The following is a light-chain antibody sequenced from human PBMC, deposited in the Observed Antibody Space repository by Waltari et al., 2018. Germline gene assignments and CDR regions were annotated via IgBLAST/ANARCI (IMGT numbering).Light chain of an antibody. J-gene: IGKJ2*03. CDR1: ERVDSRY. CDR2: STS. Sequence: EIVLTQSPGTLSLSPGERAALSCRASERVDSRYLAWYQQKPGQAPSLLIYSTSSRATGIPDRFSGSGSGTDFTLTITKLEPEDFAVYYCQQFGSSSFSFGQGTKLEIQ. V-gene: IGKV3-20*01. CDR3: QQFGSSSFS.